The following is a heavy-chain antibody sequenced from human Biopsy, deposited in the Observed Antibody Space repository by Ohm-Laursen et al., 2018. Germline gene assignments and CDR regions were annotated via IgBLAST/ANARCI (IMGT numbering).Heavy chain of an antibody. Sequence: SDTLSLTCTVSRDSISNYYWTWIRQSPGKGLEWIGYIYYTGSTNYNPSVKSRVTISVDTSKNQLSLKVTSVTATDTAMYYCARHDRSGYWGLDYWGQGALVTVSA. D-gene: IGHD3-22*01. CDR3: ARHDRSGYWGLDY. V-gene: IGHV4-59*08. CDR2: IYYTGST. J-gene: IGHJ4*02. CDR1: RDSISNYY.